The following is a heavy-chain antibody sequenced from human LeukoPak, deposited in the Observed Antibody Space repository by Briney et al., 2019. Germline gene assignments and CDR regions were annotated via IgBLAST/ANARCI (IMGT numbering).Heavy chain of an antibody. J-gene: IGHJ4*02. D-gene: IGHD2-15*01. CDR3: AKDTEWWSSPYYFDY. Sequence: GGSLRLSCAASGFTFSSYWMTWVRQAPGKGLEWVAHVKPDGSEKSYVDSVKGRFTISRDNAQNSLYLQMNSLRAEDTAVYYCAKDTEWWSSPYYFDYWGQGTLVTVSS. CDR1: GFTFSSYW. V-gene: IGHV3-7*01. CDR2: VKPDGSEK.